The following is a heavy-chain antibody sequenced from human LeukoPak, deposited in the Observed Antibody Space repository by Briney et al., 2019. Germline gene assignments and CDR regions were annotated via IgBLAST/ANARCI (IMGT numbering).Heavy chain of an antibody. V-gene: IGHV3-23*01. CDR2: ISGSGGST. Sequence: GGSLRLSCAASGFTFSSYAMSWVRQAPGKGLEWVSAISGSGGSTYYADSVKGRFTISRDNSKNTLYLQMNSLRAEDTAVYYCATLYSYAYYLDYWGQGTLVTVSS. J-gene: IGHJ4*02. CDR1: GFTFSSYA. CDR3: ATLYSYAYYLDY. D-gene: IGHD5-18*01.